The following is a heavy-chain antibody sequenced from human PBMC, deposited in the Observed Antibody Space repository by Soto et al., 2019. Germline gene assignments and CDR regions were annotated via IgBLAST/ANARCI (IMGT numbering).Heavy chain of an antibody. CDR2: ISSSSSTI. D-gene: IGHD3-22*01. Sequence: GGSLRLSCAASGFTFSSYSMNWVRQAPGKGLEWVSYISSSSSTINYADSVKGRFTISRDNAKNSLYRQMNSLRDEDTAVYYCARTTMIVVEPKYNWFDPWGQGTLVTVSS. J-gene: IGHJ5*02. CDR1: GFTFSSYS. CDR3: ARTTMIVVEPKYNWFDP. V-gene: IGHV3-48*02.